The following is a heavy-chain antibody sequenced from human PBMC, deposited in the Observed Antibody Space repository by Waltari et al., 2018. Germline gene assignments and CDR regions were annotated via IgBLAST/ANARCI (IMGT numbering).Heavy chain of an antibody. CDR3: ARAGIAAALGY. Sequence: QVQLQQWGAGLLKPSETLSLTCAAYGGSFSGYYWSWIRQPPGKGLEWIGEINHSGSTTYNPSLKSRVTISVDTSKNQFSLKLSSVTAADTAVYYCARAGIAAALGYWGQGTLVTVSS. CDR1: GGSFSGYY. V-gene: IGHV4-34*01. J-gene: IGHJ4*02. CDR2: INHSGST. D-gene: IGHD6-13*01.